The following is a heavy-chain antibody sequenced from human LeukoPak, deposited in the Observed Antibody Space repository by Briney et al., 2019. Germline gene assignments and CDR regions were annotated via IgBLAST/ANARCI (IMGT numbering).Heavy chain of an antibody. CDR1: GFTVSSNH. CDR3: AKDLEGYYYGSGSLY. V-gene: IGHV3-53*01. Sequence: PGGSLRLSCAASGFTVSSNHMSWVRQAPGKGLEWVSVIYSGGSTYYADSVKGRFTISRDNSKNTLYLQMNSLRAEDTAVYYCAKDLEGYYYGSGSLYWGQGTLVTVSS. J-gene: IGHJ4*02. CDR2: IYSGGST. D-gene: IGHD3-10*01.